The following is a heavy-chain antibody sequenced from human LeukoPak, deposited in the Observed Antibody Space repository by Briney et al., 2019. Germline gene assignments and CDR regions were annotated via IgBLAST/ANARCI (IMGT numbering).Heavy chain of an antibody. J-gene: IGHJ4*02. CDR3: ARRQTYYYGSGSYMGSDY. CDR2: ISSSGGTR. V-gene: IGHV3-48*03. Sequence: GGSLRLSCAASGFTFGNYEMNWVRQAPGKGLEWVSYISSSGGTRYYADSVKGRFTISRDNAKNSLYLQMNSLRAEDTAVYYCARRQTYYYGSGSYMGSDYWGQGTLVTVSS. D-gene: IGHD3-10*01. CDR1: GFTFGNYE.